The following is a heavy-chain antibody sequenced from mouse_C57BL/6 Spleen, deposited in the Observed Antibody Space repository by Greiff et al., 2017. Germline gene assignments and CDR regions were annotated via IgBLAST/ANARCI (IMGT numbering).Heavy chain of an antibody. CDR3: ARESDYGNYGPFDY. D-gene: IGHD2-1*01. Sequence: EVQGVESGGGLVKPGGSLKLSCAASGFTFSSYAMSWVRQTPEKRLEWVATISDGGSYTYYPDNVKGRFTIYRDNAKNNLYLQMSHLKSEDTAMYYCARESDYGNYGPFDYWGQGTTPTVSS. CDR2: ISDGGSYT. V-gene: IGHV5-4*01. J-gene: IGHJ2*01. CDR1: GFTFSSYA.